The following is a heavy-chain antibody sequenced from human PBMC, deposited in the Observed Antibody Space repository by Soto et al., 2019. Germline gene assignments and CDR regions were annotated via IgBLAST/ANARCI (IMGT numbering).Heavy chain of an antibody. D-gene: IGHD6-19*01. Sequence: QVDLVQSGAEVKKPGASVTISCKASGSAITRYYIHWVRQAPGRGLEWVGIINPGGGSASYAQKFQDRVTIDKDTSTGTVYMDLRSLRTEDTAVYYCARDTSGWSLNGLDVWGQGTTVNVSS. V-gene: IGHV1-46*01. CDR3: ARDTSGWSLNGLDV. CDR2: INPGGGSA. J-gene: IGHJ6*02. CDR1: GSAITRYY.